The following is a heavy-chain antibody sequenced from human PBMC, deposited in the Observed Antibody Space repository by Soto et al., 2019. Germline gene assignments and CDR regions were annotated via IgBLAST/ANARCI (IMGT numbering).Heavy chain of an antibody. CDR1: GFTFSSYG. CDR2: ISYDGSNK. CDR3: ANGEGTP. V-gene: IGHV3-30*18. D-gene: IGHD1-1*01. Sequence: QVQLVESGGGVVQPGRSLRLSCAASGFTFSSYGMHWVRQAPGKGLEWVAVISYDGSNKYYADSVKGRFTISRDNSKNTLYLQMNSLRAEDTAVYYCANGEGTPWGQGTLVTVSS. J-gene: IGHJ5*02.